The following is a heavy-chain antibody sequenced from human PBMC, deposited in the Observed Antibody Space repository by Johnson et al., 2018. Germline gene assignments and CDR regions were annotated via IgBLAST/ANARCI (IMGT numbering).Heavy chain of an antibody. D-gene: IGHD3-22*01. CDR2: ISSNSAYI. CDR3: ARDPTAYYYDSSGYPEYFQH. V-gene: IGHV3-21*01. J-gene: IGHJ1*01. CDR1: GFTFSTYV. Sequence: VQLVQSGGGLVQPGGSLRLSCAASGFTFSTYVMNWVRQAPGKGLEWVSSISSNSAYIYYADSVKGRFTISRDNAKNSLYLQMNSLRAEDTAVYYCARDPTAYYYDSSGYPEYFQHWGQGTLVTVSS.